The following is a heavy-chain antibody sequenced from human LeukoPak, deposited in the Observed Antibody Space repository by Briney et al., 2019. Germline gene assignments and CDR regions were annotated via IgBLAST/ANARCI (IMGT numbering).Heavy chain of an antibody. CDR3: ATGMVGLFDY. Sequence: GGSLRLSCAASGFTFSSYAMHWVRQAPGQGLEWMGIINPSGGSTSYAQKFQGRVTMTRDTSTSTVYMELSSLRSEDTAVYYCATGMVGLFDYWGQGTLVTVSS. J-gene: IGHJ4*02. V-gene: IGHV1-46*01. D-gene: IGHD1-26*01. CDR2: INPSGGST. CDR1: GFTFSSYA.